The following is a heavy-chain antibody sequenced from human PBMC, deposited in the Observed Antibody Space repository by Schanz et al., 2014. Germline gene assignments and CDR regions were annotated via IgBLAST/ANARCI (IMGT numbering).Heavy chain of an antibody. Sequence: EVQLLESGGGLVQPGGSLRLSCAASGFTFSSYWMHWVRQVPGKGLVWVSRIKSDGSSTSYADSVKGRFTISRDNAKNTLYLQMNSLRAEDTAVDYCAKSDAFDIWGQGTLVTVSS. CDR2: IKSDGSST. J-gene: IGHJ3*02. V-gene: IGHV3-74*02. CDR3: AKSDAFDI. CDR1: GFTFSSYW.